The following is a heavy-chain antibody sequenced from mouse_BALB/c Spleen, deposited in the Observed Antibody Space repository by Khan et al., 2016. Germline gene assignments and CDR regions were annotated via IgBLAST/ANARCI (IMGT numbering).Heavy chain of an antibody. D-gene: IGHD2-12*01. CDR2: ILPGSGST. V-gene: IGHV1-9*01. CDR1: GYTFSSYW. J-gene: IGHJ3*01. Sequence: QVRLQQSGAELMKPGASVKISCKATGYTFSSYWIEWVKQRPGHGLEWIGEILPGSGSTNYNEKFKGKATFTADTSSNTAYMQLRSLTSEDSAVYYGARENYRAWFADWGQGTLVTVSA. CDR3: ARENYRAWFAD.